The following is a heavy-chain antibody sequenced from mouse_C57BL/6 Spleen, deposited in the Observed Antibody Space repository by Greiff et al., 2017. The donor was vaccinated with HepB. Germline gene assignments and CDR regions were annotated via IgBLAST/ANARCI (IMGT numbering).Heavy chain of an antibody. CDR3: ARGDYGGNY. J-gene: IGHJ2*01. CDR2: INPGSGGT. CDR1: GYAFTNYL. D-gene: IGHD1-1*01. V-gene: IGHV1-54*01. Sequence: QVHVKQSGAELVRPGTSVKVSCKASGYAFTNYLIEWVKQRPGQGLEWIGVINPGSGGTNYNEKFKGKATLTADKSPSTANMQLSSLTSEDSAVYFCARGDYGGNYWGQGTTLTVSS.